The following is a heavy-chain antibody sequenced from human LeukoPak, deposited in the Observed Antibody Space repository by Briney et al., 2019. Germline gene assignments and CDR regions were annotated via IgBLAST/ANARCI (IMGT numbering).Heavy chain of an antibody. Sequence: GGSLRLSCAASGFTFRSHWMTWVRQAPGKGLEWVANIKHNGDELNYVDSVDDRFTTPRHNAKNTLYLHMTSLRAEHTAVYYFAREIRTFDSWGEGALVTVSS. CDR1: GFTFRSHW. V-gene: IGHV3-7*01. CDR3: AREIRTFDS. CDR2: IKHNGDEL. J-gene: IGHJ4*02.